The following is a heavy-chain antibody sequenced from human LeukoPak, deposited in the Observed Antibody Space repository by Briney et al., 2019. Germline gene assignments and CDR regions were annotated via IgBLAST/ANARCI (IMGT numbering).Heavy chain of an antibody. Sequence: GGSLRLFCAASGFTFSTFVVSWVRQAPGKGLEWVSGIIENGYDKYYADSVKGRFTISRDNSKNTLYLQMNSLRADDTAVYYCARDYVTPGITGTTSPLYCWGQGILVSVSS. CDR2: IIENGYDK. CDR1: GFTFSTFV. J-gene: IGHJ4*02. V-gene: IGHV3-23*01. D-gene: IGHD1-7*01. CDR3: ARDYVTPGITGTTSPLYC.